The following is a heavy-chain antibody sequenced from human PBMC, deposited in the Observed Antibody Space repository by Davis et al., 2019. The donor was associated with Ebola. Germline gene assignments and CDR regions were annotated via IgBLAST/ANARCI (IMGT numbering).Heavy chain of an antibody. Sequence: ASVKVSCKASGYTFTSYDINWVRQATGQGLEWMGWMNPNSGNTGYAQKFQGRVTMTRNTSISTAYMELSSLRSEDTAVYYCASGAARQCYYYGMDVWGQGTTVTVSS. D-gene: IGHD6-6*01. CDR2: MNPNSGNT. CDR3: ASGAARQCYYYGMDV. J-gene: IGHJ6*02. CDR1: GYTFTSYD. V-gene: IGHV1-8*01.